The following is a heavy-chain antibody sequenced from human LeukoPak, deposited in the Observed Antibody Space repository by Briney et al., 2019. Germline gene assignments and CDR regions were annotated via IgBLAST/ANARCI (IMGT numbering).Heavy chain of an antibody. CDR1: GGSISSYY. D-gene: IGHD2/OR15-2a*01. J-gene: IGHJ4*02. Sequence: KSSETLSLTCTVSGGSISSYYWSWIRQPPGKGLEWIAYISDIGSINYNPSLKGRVTISLDTSKNQLSLKLRSVTAADTAVYYCAGHHPRNTVDFWGQGTLVTVSS. V-gene: IGHV4-59*08. CDR3: AGHHPRNTVDF. CDR2: ISDIGSI.